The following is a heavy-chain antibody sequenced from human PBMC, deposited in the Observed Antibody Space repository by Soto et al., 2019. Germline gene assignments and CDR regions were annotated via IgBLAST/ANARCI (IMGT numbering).Heavy chain of an antibody. D-gene: IGHD3-16*01. CDR2: ISAHNGNT. CDR1: GYAFTTYG. Sequence: QVHLVQSGAEVKKPGASVKVSCQGSGYAFTTYGITWVRQAPGQGLEWMGWISAHNGNTNYAQKLQGRVTVTRDPSTSTAYMELRSLRYDDTAVYYCARGGDGDYWGQGALVTVSS. CDR3: ARGGDGDY. J-gene: IGHJ4*02. V-gene: IGHV1-18*01.